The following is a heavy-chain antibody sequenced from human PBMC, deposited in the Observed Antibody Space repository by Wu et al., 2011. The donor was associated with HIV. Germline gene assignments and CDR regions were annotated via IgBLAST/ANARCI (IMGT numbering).Heavy chain of an antibody. CDR2: SSLSLEQT. J-gene: IGHJ5*02. V-gene: IGHV1-69*05. D-gene: IGHD2-2*01. Sequence: QVQLVQSGAEVKKPWVLGEKSPARLLETPSTDMRISWMRLALDKGLSGWEESSLSLEQTDYAQKFQGRVTITTDESTSTAYLELNSLTSEDTAVYYCARDMGCSKNYCHHYWFDPWGQGTLVTVSS. CDR1: ETPSTDMR. CDR3: ARDMGCSKNYCHHYWFDP.